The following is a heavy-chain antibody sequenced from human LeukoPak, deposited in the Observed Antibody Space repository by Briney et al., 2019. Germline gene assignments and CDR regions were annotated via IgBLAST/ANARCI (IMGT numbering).Heavy chain of an antibody. V-gene: IGHV3-11*04. D-gene: IGHD3-10*01. CDR1: GFTFSDYD. J-gene: IGHJ4*02. CDR2: IRSDGSTI. Sequence: GGSLRLSCSASGFTFSDYDMNWIRQAPGKGLEWVSYIRSDGSTIYDADSVKGRFTISRDNSKNTLYLQMNSLRAEDTAVYYCAREYYTVRGVFDYWGQGTLVTVSS. CDR3: AREYYTVRGVFDY.